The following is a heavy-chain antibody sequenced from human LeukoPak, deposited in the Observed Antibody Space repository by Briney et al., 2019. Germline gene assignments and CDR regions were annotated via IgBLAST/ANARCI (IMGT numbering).Heavy chain of an antibody. Sequence: ASVKVSCKASGYTFTNYGISWVRQAPGQGLEWMGWISAYSGNTNYAQNLQGRVTMTTDTSTSTAYMELRSLRSDDTAVYYCARAPDDYDFWSGPFDYWGRGTLVTVSS. CDR1: GYTFTNYG. CDR3: ARAPDDYDFWSGPFDY. J-gene: IGHJ4*02. CDR2: ISAYSGNT. V-gene: IGHV1-18*01. D-gene: IGHD3-3*01.